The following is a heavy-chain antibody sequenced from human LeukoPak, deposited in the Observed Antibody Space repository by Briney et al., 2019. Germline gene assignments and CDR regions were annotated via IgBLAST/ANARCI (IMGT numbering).Heavy chain of an antibody. V-gene: IGHV1-2*02. Sequence: ASVKVSCKASGDTFTGYYIHWVRQAPGQGLEWMGWNNPNSGDTKFAQNFQGRVTMARDTSISTAYMELSRLTSDDTAVYYCAKRTFGGGYDLAFNYWGQGTLVTVSS. D-gene: IGHD5-12*01. CDR3: AKRTFGGGYDLAFNY. CDR1: GDTFTGYY. J-gene: IGHJ4*02. CDR2: NNPNSGDT.